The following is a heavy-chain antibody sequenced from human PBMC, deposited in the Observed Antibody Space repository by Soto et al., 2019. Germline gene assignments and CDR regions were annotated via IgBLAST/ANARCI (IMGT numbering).Heavy chain of an antibody. CDR2: MNPNSGNT. J-gene: IGHJ4*02. V-gene: IGHV1-8*01. D-gene: IGHD2-15*01. CDR1: EYTFTSYD. CDR3: ASQSQYCSGGSCYMDY. Sequence: ASVKVSCKASEYTFTSYDINWVRQATGQGLEWMGWMNPNSGNTGYAQKFQGRVTMTRNTSISTAYMELSSLRSEDTAVYYCASQSQYCSGGSCYMDYWGQGTLVTVSS.